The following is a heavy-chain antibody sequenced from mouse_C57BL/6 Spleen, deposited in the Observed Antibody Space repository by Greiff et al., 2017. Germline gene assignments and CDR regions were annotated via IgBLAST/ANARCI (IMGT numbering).Heavy chain of an antibody. CDR2: IWSGGST. V-gene: IGHV2-2*01. CDR1: GFSLTSYG. CDR3: ARGATTVLERDFDV. J-gene: IGHJ1*03. Sequence: QVQLQQSGPGLVQPSPSLSITCTASGFSLTSYGVHWVRQSPGQGLEWLGVIWSGGSTDNNDAIITRLSIGKDNSNSQVSFKMISLQADDTAIYYCARGATTVLERDFDVWGTGTTVTVSS. D-gene: IGHD1-1*01.